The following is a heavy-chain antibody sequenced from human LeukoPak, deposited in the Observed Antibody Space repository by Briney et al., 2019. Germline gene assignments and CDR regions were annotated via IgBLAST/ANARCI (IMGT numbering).Heavy chain of an antibody. Sequence: ASVKVSCKASRYTFTVYYMHWVRQAPGQGLEWMGWINPHSGDTNYAQKFQGRVTMTRDTSTSTAYMEVSRLRSDDTAVYYCAKDMRSRGYSGYDCFDYWGQGTLVIVSS. CDR2: INPHSGDT. V-gene: IGHV1-2*02. D-gene: IGHD5-12*01. CDR1: RYTFTVYY. J-gene: IGHJ4*02. CDR3: AKDMRSRGYSGYDCFDY.